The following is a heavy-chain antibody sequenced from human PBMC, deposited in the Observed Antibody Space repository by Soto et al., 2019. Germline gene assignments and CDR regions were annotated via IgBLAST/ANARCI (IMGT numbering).Heavy chain of an antibody. CDR1: GGSLSGYY. D-gene: IGHD6-13*01. Sequence: SETLSLTCAVYGGSLSGYYWSWIRQPPGKGLDWIGEINDSGSTNYNPSLKSRVTISVDTSKNQFSLKLNSVTAADTAVYYCARSRRGFGSSWYDWFEPWGQGTRVTAPQ. CDR3: ARSRRGFGSSWYDWFEP. CDR2: INDSGST. J-gene: IGHJ5*02. V-gene: IGHV4-34*01.